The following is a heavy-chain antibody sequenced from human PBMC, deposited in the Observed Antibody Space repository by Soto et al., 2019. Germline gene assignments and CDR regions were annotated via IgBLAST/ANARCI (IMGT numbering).Heavy chain of an antibody. CDR2: IIPIFGTA. D-gene: IGHD3-3*01. V-gene: IGHV1-69*13. Sequence: GASVKVSCKASGGTFSSYAISWVRQAPGQGLEWMGGIIPIFGTANYAQKFQGRVTITADESTSTAYMELSSLRSEDTAVYYCARGTLIPNYVFWSGYDVFDIWGQGTMVPVSS. CDR3: ARGTLIPNYVFWSGYDVFDI. CDR1: GGTFSSYA. J-gene: IGHJ3*02.